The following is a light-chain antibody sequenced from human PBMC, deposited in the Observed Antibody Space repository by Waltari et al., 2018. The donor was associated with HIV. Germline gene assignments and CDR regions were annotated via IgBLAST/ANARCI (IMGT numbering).Light chain of an antibody. V-gene: IGKV3-11*01. CDR2: DAS. J-gene: IGKJ2*01. Sequence: DIVLTQSPAPLSLSPGERDTLSCRASQSVSSYLAWYQQKPGQATSLLIYDASNSATGIPARFSGSGSGTDFTLTISSLEPEDFAIYYCLQRSNWPPYTFGQGTKLEIK. CDR1: QSVSSY. CDR3: LQRSNWPPYT.